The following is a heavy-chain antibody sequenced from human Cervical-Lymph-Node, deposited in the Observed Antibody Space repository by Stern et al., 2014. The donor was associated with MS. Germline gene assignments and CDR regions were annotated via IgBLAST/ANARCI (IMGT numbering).Heavy chain of an antibody. CDR2: ISYDGSKK. D-gene: IGHD6-19*01. CDR1: GFSFSTYG. Sequence: VQLVESGGGVVQPGGSLRLSCAGSGFSFSTYGMHWVRQAPDKGLEWVALISYDGSKKYYADSVKGRFTISRDNSKNTMYVQMNSLRLEDTAVYYCAKDRGSGWSLDYWGQGTLVAVSS. CDR3: AKDRGSGWSLDY. J-gene: IGHJ4*02. V-gene: IGHV3-30*18.